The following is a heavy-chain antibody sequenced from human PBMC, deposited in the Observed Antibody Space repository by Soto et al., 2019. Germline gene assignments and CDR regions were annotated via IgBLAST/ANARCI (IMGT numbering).Heavy chain of an antibody. D-gene: IGHD6-6*01. CDR3: ARKLGGPSAFDI. J-gene: IGHJ3*02. CDR2: IYHSGST. V-gene: IGHV4-30-2*01. CDR1: GGSISSGGYS. Sequence: QLQLQESGSGLVKPSQTLSLTCAVSGGSISSGGYSWSWIRQPPGKGLEWIGYIYHSGSTYYNPSLNSRVTISVDRSNNQFSLKLCSVTAADTAVYYCARKLGGPSAFDIWGQGTMVTVSS.